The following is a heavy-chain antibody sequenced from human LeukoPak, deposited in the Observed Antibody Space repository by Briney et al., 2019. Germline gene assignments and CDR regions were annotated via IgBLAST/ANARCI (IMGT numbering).Heavy chain of an antibody. CDR3: ARHYWGITIFGVPQPYFDY. V-gene: IGHV4-39*01. CDR2: IYYSGST. CDR1: GGSISSSSYS. D-gene: IGHD3-3*01. Sequence: PSETLSLTCTVSGGSISSSSYSWGWIRQPPGKGLEWIGSIYYSGSTYYNPSLKSRVTISVDTSKNQFSLKLSSVTAADTAVYYCARHYWGITIFGVPQPYFDYWGQGTLVTVSS. J-gene: IGHJ4*02.